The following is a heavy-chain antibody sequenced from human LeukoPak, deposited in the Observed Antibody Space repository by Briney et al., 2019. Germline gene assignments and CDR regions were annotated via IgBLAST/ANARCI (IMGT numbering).Heavy chain of an antibody. Sequence: GGSLRLSCAASGFTSSSYAMSWVRQAPGKGLEWVSAISGSGGSTYYADSVKGRFTISRDNSKNTLYLQMNSLRAEDTAVYYCAKLRYFDWLFEGNWFDPWGQGTLVTVSS. V-gene: IGHV3-23*01. CDR2: ISGSGGST. CDR3: AKLRYFDWLFEGNWFDP. CDR1: GFTSSSYA. J-gene: IGHJ5*02. D-gene: IGHD3-9*01.